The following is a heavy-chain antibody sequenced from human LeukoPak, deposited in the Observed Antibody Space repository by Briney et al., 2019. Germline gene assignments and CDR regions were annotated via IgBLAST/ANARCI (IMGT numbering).Heavy chain of an antibody. CDR2: INPNSGGT. J-gene: IGHJ5*02. V-gene: IGHV1-2*02. D-gene: IGHD2-15*01. Sequence: ASVKVPCKASGYTFTGYYMHWVRQAPGQGLEWMGWINPNSGGTNYAQKFQGRVTMTRDTSISTAYMELSRLRSDDTAVYYCARDRWSSGGSGIFDPWGQGTLVTVSS. CDR3: ARDRWSSGGSGIFDP. CDR1: GYTFTGYY.